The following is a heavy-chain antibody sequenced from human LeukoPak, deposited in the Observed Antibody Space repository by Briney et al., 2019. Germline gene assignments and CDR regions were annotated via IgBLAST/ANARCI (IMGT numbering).Heavy chain of an antibody. CDR1: GFTFSSYA. D-gene: IGHD4-23*01. CDR3: AKGDYGGNSGPLAY. J-gene: IGHJ4*02. CDR2: ISGSGGST. V-gene: IGHV3-23*01. Sequence: GGSLRLSCAASGFTFSSYAMSWVRRAPGKGLEWVSAISGSGGSTYYADSVKGRFTISRDNSKNTLYLQMNSLRAEDTAVYYCAKGDYGGNSGPLAYWGQGTPVTVSS.